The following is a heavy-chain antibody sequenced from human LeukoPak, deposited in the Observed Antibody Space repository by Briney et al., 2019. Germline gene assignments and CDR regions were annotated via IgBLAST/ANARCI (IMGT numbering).Heavy chain of an antibody. V-gene: IGHV1-69*13. D-gene: IGHD5-24*01. CDR1: GGTFSSYA. CDR2: IIPIFGTA. Sequence: SVKVSCKASGGTFSSYAISWVRQAPGQGLEWMGGIIPIFGTANYAQKFQGRVTITADESTSTAYVELSSLRSEDTAVYYCARTSREMATGYLGYWGQGTLVTVSS. J-gene: IGHJ4*02. CDR3: ARTSREMATGYLGY.